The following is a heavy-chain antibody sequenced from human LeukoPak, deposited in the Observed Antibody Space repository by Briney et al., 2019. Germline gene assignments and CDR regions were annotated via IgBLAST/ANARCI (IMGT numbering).Heavy chain of an antibody. CDR1: GFTFSSYS. Sequence: GGSLRLSCAAYGFTFSSYSMNWVRQAPGKGLEWVSSISSTSTYIYYADSVKGRFTLSRDNAKNSLYLQMNSLRAEDTAVYYRAGLVGATQDVWGKGTTVIVSS. CDR2: ISSTSTYI. V-gene: IGHV3-21*01. J-gene: IGHJ6*04. D-gene: IGHD1-26*01. CDR3: AGLVGATQDV.